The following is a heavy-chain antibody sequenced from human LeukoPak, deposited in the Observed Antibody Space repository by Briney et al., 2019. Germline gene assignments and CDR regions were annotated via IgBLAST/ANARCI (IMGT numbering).Heavy chain of an antibody. J-gene: IGHJ4*02. V-gene: IGHV3-11*01. CDR2: ISSGDTTI. Sequence: GGSLRFSCAASGFTFSDYYMSWIRQAPGKGLEWVSYISSGDTTINYADSVKGRFTISRDNAKNSLYLQMNSLRAEDTAVYYCARRMMVDYGGADYWGQGTLVTVSS. D-gene: IGHD4-23*01. CDR1: GFTFSDYY. CDR3: ARRMMVDYGGADY.